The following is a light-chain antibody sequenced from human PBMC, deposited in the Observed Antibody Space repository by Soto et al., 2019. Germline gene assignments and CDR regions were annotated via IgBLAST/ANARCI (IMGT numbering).Light chain of an antibody. V-gene: IGKV3-15*01. CDR2: GAS. CDR1: QSVRSN. J-gene: IGKJ5*01. Sequence: EIGMTQSPATLSVSPGERATVSCRASQSVRSNLAWYQQKPGQAPRLLIYGASTRATGIPARFSGSGSGTEFTLTISSLQSEDFAVYYCQQYNNWSPITFGQGTRLEIK. CDR3: QQYNNWSPIT.